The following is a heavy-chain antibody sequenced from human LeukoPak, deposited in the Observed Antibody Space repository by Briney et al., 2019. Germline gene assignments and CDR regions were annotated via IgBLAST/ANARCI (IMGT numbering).Heavy chain of an antibody. V-gene: IGHV1-8*03. J-gene: IGHJ4*02. D-gene: IGHD2-21*02. CDR1: GYTFTSYG. CDR2: MNPNSGNT. Sequence: GASVKVSCKASGYTFTSYGINWVRQAPGQGLEWMGWMNPNSGNTGYAQKFQGRVTITRNTSISTAYMELSSLRSEDTAVYYCARVRSGDHPDYWGQGTLVTVSS. CDR3: ARVRSGDHPDY.